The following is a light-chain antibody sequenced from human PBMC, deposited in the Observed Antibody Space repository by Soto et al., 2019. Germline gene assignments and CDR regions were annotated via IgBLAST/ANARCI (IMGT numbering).Light chain of an antibody. CDR2: DAS. CDR1: QTISSW. J-gene: IGKJ1*01. V-gene: IGKV1-5*01. Sequence: DIQMTQSPSTLSASIGDRVTITCRASQTISSWLAWYQQRPGKAPKLLISDASSLESGVPSRFTGSGSGTELTLTISSLHPDDFTTYYCQQYNNSPWTFGQGTKVDIK. CDR3: QQYNNSPWT.